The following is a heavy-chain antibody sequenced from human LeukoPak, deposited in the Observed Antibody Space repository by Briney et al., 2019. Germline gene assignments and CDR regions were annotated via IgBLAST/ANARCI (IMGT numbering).Heavy chain of an antibody. CDR2: IYYSGST. Sequence: KPSETLSLTCTVSGGSISSSSYYWGWIRQPPGKGLEWIGSIYYSGSTYYNPSLKSRVTISVDTSKNQFSLNLSSVTAADTAVYYCARLYYDSSGYYQICYFDYWGQGTLVTVSP. CDR3: ARLYYDSSGYYQICYFDY. D-gene: IGHD3-22*01. CDR1: GGSISSSSYY. J-gene: IGHJ4*02. V-gene: IGHV4-39*01.